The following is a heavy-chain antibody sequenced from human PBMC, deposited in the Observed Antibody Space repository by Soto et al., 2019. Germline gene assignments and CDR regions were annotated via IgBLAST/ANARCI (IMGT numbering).Heavy chain of an antibody. J-gene: IGHJ6*02. CDR3: ARVPTYYSPYYSYAMDV. CDR2: ISSSTSSI. V-gene: IGHV3-48*03. Sequence: GGSLRLSCAASGFTFGNYEMNWVRQAPGKGLEWVSYISSSTSSIYYANSVKGRFTFSRDNAKNSLYLQMNSLTAEDTAVYYCARVPTYYSPYYSYAMDVWGQGTTVTVSS. D-gene: IGHD3-10*01. CDR1: GFTFGNYE.